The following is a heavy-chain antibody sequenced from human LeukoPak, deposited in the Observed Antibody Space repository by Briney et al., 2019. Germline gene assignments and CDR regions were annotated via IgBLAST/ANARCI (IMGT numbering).Heavy chain of an antibody. D-gene: IGHD3-3*01. CDR2: ICGSPSIT. CDR1: VYCFKNYL. J-gene: IGHJ4*02. Sequence: PGGSLRLSCVDPVYCFKNYLMYWVCQAPGEGLGWIAYICGSPSITYYADSLKGPFTLSRDNTRNTLYLQKSSLRDPNTPVYYSSKETYLDFSTFFFDSGGQGSLVTV. CDR3: SKETYLDFSTFFFDS. V-gene: IGHV3-48*02.